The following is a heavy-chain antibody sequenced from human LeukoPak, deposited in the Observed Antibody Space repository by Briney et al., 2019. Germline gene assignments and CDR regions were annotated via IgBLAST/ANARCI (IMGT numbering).Heavy chain of an antibody. CDR3: ARDRKAYGSGSYYNVNYFDY. Sequence: SETLSLTCTVSGGSISSYYWSWIRQPAGKGLEWIGRIYTSGSTNYNPSLKSRVTMSVDTSKNQFSLKLSSVTAADTAVYYCARDRKAYGSGSYYNVNYFDYWGQGTLVTVSS. CDR1: GGSISSYY. D-gene: IGHD3-10*01. V-gene: IGHV4-4*07. J-gene: IGHJ4*02. CDR2: IYTSGST.